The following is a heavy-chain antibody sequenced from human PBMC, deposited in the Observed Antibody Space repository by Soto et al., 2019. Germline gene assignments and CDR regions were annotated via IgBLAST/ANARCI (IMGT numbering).Heavy chain of an antibody. D-gene: IGHD6-13*01. CDR3: ATAANVAAAVGV. CDR1: GGTFSSYT. CDR2: IIPILGIA. V-gene: IGHV1-69*02. Sequence: QVQLVRSGAEVKKPGFSVKVSCKASGGTFSSYTISWVRQAPGQGLEWMGRIIPILGIANYAQKFQGRVTITADKSTSTAYMEVSSLRSEDTAVYYCATAANVAAAVGVWGQGTLVTVSS. J-gene: IGHJ4*02.